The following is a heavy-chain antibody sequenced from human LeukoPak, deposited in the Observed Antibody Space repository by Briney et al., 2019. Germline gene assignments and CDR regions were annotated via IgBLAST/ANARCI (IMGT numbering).Heavy chain of an antibody. CDR2: IYTSGST. CDR3: ARQPPQYYGMDV. V-gene: IGHV4-4*07. J-gene: IGHJ6*02. Sequence: SETLSLTCTVTGGSFSNYYWSWIRQPAGKGLEWIGRIYTSGSTNYNPSVKSRVTMSVDTSNNQFSLKLTSVTAADTAVYYCARQPPQYYGMDVWGQGTTVTVSS. D-gene: IGHD1-14*01. CDR1: GGSFSNYY.